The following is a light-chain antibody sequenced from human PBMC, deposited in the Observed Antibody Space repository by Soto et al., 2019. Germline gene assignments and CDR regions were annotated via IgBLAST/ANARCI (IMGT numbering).Light chain of an antibody. CDR1: QSLLDRDGYKY. Sequence: DIVMTQSPLYLPVNPGEPASISCRSSQSLLDRDGYKYLDWYVQKPGQSPQLLIYLGSNRASGVPDRFSGSGSGTDFTLRISRVEAEDVGVYYCMQALQTPLTFGGGTRLEIK. CDR3: MQALQTPLT. J-gene: IGKJ4*01. CDR2: LGS. V-gene: IGKV2-28*01.